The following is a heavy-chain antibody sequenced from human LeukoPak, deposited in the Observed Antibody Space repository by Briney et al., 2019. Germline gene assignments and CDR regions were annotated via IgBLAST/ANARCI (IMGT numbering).Heavy chain of an antibody. CDR3: AKMGWTAYDYTNY. CDR1: GFTFSSYA. D-gene: IGHD5-12*01. J-gene: IGHJ4*02. V-gene: IGHV3-30-3*02. Sequence: PGGSLRLSCAASGFTFSSYAMHWVRQAPGKGLEWVAVISYDGSNKYYADSVKGRFTISRDNSKNTLYLQMNSLRAEDTAVYYCAKMGWTAYDYTNYWGQGTLVTVSS. CDR2: ISYDGSNK.